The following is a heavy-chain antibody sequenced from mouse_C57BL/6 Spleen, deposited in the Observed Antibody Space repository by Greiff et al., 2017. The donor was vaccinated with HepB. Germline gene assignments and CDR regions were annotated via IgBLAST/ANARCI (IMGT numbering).Heavy chain of an antibody. V-gene: IGHV1-52*01. CDR1: GYTFTSYW. CDR3: ARDPRGLYYAMDY. Sequence: QVQLQQPGAELVGPGSSVKLSCKASGYTFTSYWMHWVKQRPIQGLEWIGNIDPSDSETHYNQKFKDKATLTVDKSSSTAYMQLSSLTSEDSAVYYCARDPRGLYYAMDYWGQGTSVTVSS. CDR2: IDPSDSET. J-gene: IGHJ4*01.